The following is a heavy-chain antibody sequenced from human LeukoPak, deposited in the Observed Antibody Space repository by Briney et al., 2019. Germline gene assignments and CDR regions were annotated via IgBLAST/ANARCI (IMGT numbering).Heavy chain of an antibody. CDR2: ISSSSSYI. Sequence: GGSLRLSCAASGFTFSSYSMNWVRQAPGKGLEWVSSISSSSSYIYYADSVKGRFTISRDNAKNSLYLQMNSLRAEDTAVYYCARSAGEPTYFDYWGQGTLVTVSS. V-gene: IGHV3-21*01. CDR3: ARSAGEPTYFDY. J-gene: IGHJ4*02. CDR1: GFTFSSYS. D-gene: IGHD3-16*01.